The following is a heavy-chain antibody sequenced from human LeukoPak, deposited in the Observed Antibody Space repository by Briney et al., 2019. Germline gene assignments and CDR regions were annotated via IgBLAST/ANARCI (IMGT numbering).Heavy chain of an antibody. J-gene: IGHJ5*02. CDR1: GFTFSSYT. CDR2: ISSSSSYI. D-gene: IGHD2-15*01. Sequence: GGSLRLSCAASGFTFSSYTMNWVRQAPGKGLEWVSSISSSSSYIYYADSVKGRFTISRDNAKNSLYLQMNSLRAEDTAVYYCARDLSCSGGSCPWGQGTLVTVSS. CDR3: ARDLSCSGGSCP. V-gene: IGHV3-21*01.